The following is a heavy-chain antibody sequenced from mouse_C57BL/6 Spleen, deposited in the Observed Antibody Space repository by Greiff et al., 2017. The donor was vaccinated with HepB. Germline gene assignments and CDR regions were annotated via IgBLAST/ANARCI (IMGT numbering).Heavy chain of an antibody. Sequence: VQLQQPGAELVKPGASVKLSCKASGYTFTSYWMHWVKQRPGQGLEWIGMIHPNSGSTNYNEKFKSKATLTVDKSSSTAYMQLSSLTSEDSAVYYCARGYDGYYEVDYWGQGTTLTVSS. CDR3: ARGYDGYYEVDY. CDR2: IHPNSGST. D-gene: IGHD2-3*01. J-gene: IGHJ2*01. CDR1: GYTFTSYW. V-gene: IGHV1-64*01.